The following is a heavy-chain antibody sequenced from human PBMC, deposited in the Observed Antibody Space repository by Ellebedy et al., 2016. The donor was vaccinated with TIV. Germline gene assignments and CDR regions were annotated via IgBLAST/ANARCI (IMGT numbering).Heavy chain of an antibody. J-gene: IGHJ5*02. CDR1: GYTFTSYG. CDR3: AREDCGRTSCYADMYNWFDP. V-gene: IGHV1-18*01. D-gene: IGHD2-2*01. Sequence: AASVKVSCKASGYTFTSYGISWVRQAPGQGLEWIGWISAYNGNTNYAQKLQGRVTMSTDISTSTAYMELRSLRSDDTAVYYCAREDCGRTSCYADMYNWFDPWGQGTLVTVSS. CDR2: ISAYNGNT.